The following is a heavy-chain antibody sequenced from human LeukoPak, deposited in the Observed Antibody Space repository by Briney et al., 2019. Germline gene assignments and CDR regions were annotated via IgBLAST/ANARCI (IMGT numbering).Heavy chain of an antibody. V-gene: IGHV1-24*01. D-gene: IGHD1-26*01. Sequence: ASVKVSCKVSGYTLTELSMHWVRQAPGKGLEWMGGFDPEDGETIYAQKFQGRVTMTEDTSTDTAYMELSSLRSGDTAVYYCATVDGSYYFRRDALDIWGQGTMVTVSS. CDR2: FDPEDGET. CDR1: GYTLTELS. J-gene: IGHJ3*02. CDR3: ATVDGSYYFRRDALDI.